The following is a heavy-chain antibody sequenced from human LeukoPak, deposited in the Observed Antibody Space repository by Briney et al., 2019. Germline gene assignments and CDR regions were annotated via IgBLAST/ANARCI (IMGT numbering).Heavy chain of an antibody. V-gene: IGHV3-48*01. D-gene: IGHD6-6*01. CDR2: ISSSSSTI. Sequence: GGSLRLSCAASGFTFSSYSMNWVRQAPGKGLEWVSYISSSSSTIYYVDSVKGRFTISRDNAKNSLYLQMNSLRAEDTAVYYCASFQLVPLWGQGTLVTVSS. CDR1: GFTFSSYS. J-gene: IGHJ4*02. CDR3: ASFQLVPL.